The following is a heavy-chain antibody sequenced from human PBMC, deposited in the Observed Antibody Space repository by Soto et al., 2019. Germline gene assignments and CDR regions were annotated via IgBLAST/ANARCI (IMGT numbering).Heavy chain of an antibody. D-gene: IGHD6-6*01. J-gene: IGHJ6*02. CDR2: IYPGDSDT. V-gene: IGHV5-51*01. Sequence: GESLKISCKGSGYSFTSYWIGWVRQMPGKGLEWMGIIYPGDSDTRYSPSFQGQVTISADKSISTAYLQWSSLKASDTAMYSGAGKGEVYYYYYYGMDVWGQGTTVTVSS. CDR1: GYSFTSYW. CDR3: AGKGEVYYYYYYGMDV.